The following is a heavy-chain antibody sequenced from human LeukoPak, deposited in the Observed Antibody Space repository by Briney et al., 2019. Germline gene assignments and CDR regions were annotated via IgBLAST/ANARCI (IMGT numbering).Heavy chain of an antibody. CDR3: ARDRGWLQMEDY. D-gene: IGHD5-24*01. J-gene: IGHJ4*02. V-gene: IGHV3-30*19. CDR1: GFSFSGYG. CDR2: ISYDGSNK. Sequence: GGSLRLSCAASGFSFSGYGMHWVRQAPGKGLEWVAVISYDGSNKYYADSVKGRFTISRDNSKNTLYLQMNSLRAEDTAVYYCARDRGWLQMEDYWGQGTLVTVSS.